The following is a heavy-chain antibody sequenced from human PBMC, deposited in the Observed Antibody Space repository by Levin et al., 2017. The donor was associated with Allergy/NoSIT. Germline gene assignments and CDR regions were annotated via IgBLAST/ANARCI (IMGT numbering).Heavy chain of an antibody. J-gene: IGHJ6*02. Sequence: SETLSLTCAVFGGSLTDYYWNWIRQSPGKGLEWIGEIDHSGSTRYNPSLKTRVTISLDTSKKQFSLKVTSVTAAATAVYYCVRGRGYNYYYGLDVWGQGTTVTVSS. V-gene: IGHV4-34*01. CDR3: VRGRGYNYYYGLDV. CDR1: GGSLTDYY. D-gene: IGHD3-10*01. CDR2: IDHSGST.